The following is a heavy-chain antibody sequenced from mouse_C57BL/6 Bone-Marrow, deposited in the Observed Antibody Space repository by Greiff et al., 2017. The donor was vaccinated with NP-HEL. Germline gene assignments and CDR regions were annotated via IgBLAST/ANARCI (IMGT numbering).Heavy chain of an antibody. CDR2: IYPGSGST. J-gene: IGHJ2*01. Sequence: QVQLKESGAELVKPGASVKMSCKASGYTFTSYWITWVKQRPGQGLEWIGDIYPGSGSTNYNEKFKSKATLTVDTSSSTAYMQLSSLTSEDSAVYYCARLSYGSSYRHYFDDWGKGTTLTVAS. CDR1: GYTFTSYW. CDR3: ARLSYGSSYRHYFDD. V-gene: IGHV1-55*01. D-gene: IGHD1-1*01.